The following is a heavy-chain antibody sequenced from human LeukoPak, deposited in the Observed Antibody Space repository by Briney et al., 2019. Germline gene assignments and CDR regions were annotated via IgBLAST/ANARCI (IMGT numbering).Heavy chain of an antibody. V-gene: IGHV3-74*01. CDR2: VKNDGSST. CDR3: ARGNDYWSGYIDY. CDR1: GFAFSSHW. Sequence: GGSLRLSCAASGFAFSSHWMHWVRQAPGKGLVWVSHVKNDGSSTNYADSVRGRFTISRDNAKNTLYLQMNSPRAEDTAVYYCARGNDYWSGYIDYWGQGALVTVSS. D-gene: IGHD3-3*01. J-gene: IGHJ4*02.